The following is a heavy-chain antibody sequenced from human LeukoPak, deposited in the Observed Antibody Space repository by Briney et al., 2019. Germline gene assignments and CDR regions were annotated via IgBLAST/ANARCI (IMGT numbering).Heavy chain of an antibody. Sequence: PGGSLRLSCAASGFTFSDYYMTWIRQAPGKGLEWLSYISSSSTYTNYADSVKGRFTISRDNAKNSLYLQMNSLRAEDTAVYYCARDLKGSAWYVDCWGQGTLVTVSS. CDR3: ARDLKGSAWYVDC. D-gene: IGHD6-19*01. J-gene: IGHJ4*02. CDR1: GFTFSDYY. CDR2: ISSSSTYT. V-gene: IGHV3-11*05.